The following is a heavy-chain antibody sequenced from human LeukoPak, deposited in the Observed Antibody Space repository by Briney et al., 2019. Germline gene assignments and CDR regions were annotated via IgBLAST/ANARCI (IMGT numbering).Heavy chain of an antibody. CDR3: ARDHLGYASSP. CDR1: GYFISSGYY. D-gene: IGHD2-2*01. CDR2: IYHSGST. Sequence: PSETLSLNCSVSGYFISSGYYWGWLRQPPGKGLEWIGIIYHSGSTSYNPSLKSRVTISLDTSKNQFSLRLSSLTAADTAVYYCARDHLGYASSPWGQGTLVTVSS. J-gene: IGHJ5*02. V-gene: IGHV4-38-2*02.